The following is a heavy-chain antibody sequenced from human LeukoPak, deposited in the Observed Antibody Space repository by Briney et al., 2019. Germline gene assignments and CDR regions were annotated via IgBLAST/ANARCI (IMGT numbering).Heavy chain of an antibody. Sequence: ASVKVSCKTSGITFSSYAMSWVRQAPGQGLEWMGWISAYNGNTNYAQKLQGRVTMTTDTSTSTAYMELRSLRSDDTAVYYCARDEERRGLDCSSTSCYNAFDIWGQGTMVTVSS. D-gene: IGHD2-2*02. J-gene: IGHJ3*02. CDR1: GITFSSYA. CDR3: ARDEERRGLDCSSTSCYNAFDI. CDR2: ISAYNGNT. V-gene: IGHV1-18*01.